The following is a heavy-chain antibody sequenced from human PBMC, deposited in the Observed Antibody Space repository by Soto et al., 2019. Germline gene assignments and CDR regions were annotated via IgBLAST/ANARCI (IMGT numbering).Heavy chain of an antibody. D-gene: IGHD6-19*01. Sequence: EVQLLESGGGLVQPGGSLRLSCAASGLTFSRYDMSWVRQAPGKGLEWVSAISGSGYSTYYADSVKGRFTISRDNSKNTLYVQMNSLRADDTAVYYCAEGRSECYFDYWGQGTLVTVSS. CDR2: ISGSGYST. CDR3: AEGRSECYFDY. J-gene: IGHJ4*02. CDR1: GLTFSRYD. V-gene: IGHV3-23*01.